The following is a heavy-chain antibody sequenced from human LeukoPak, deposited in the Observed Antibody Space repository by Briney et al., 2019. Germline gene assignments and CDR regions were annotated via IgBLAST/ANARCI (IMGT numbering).Heavy chain of an antibody. CDR1: VFTFTSSA. J-gene: IGHJ3*02. Sequence: SVKVSCKSSVFTFTSSAMQGLRQARGQGLQGMGCMVVGSGHTNYAQKFQERATITMDMSTNTADMELTEQSADDTDGYYFSAKPDDYDYVWGSYRWSDAFDIWGQGTMVTVSS. CDR2: MVVGSGHT. D-gene: IGHD3-16*02. CDR3: SAKPDDYDYVWGSYRWSDAFDI. V-gene: IGHV1-58*02.